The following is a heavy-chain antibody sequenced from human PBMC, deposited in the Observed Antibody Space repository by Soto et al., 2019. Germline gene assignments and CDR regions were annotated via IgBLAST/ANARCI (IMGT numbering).Heavy chain of an antibody. CDR2: IYYSGST. Sequence: SETLSLTCTVSGDSISTYYWSWIRQPPGKGLEWIGYIYYSGSTNYNPSLKSRVTMSVDTSKNQFSLKLSSVTAADTAVYYCARGPLQTYYYYFYYMDVWGEGTTVTVSS. CDR1: GDSISTYY. J-gene: IGHJ6*03. D-gene: IGHD4-4*01. V-gene: IGHV4-59*01. CDR3: ARGPLQTYYYYFYYMDV.